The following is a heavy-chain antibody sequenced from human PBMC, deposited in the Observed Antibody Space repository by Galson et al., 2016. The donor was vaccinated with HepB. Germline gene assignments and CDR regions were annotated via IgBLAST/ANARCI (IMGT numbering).Heavy chain of an antibody. CDR2: IYYSGST. J-gene: IGHJ3*02. CDR3: ARGISGAYPIDAFDI. CDR1: GGSVRSSIYY. Sequence: SETLSLTCSVSGGSVRSSIYYWAWIRQPPGKGLEWIGYIYYSGSTNYNPSLKSRVTISVDTSKNQFSLKLSSMTAADTAVYYCARGISGAYPIDAFDIWGQGTMVTVSS. V-gene: IGHV4-61*01. D-gene: IGHD1-26*01.